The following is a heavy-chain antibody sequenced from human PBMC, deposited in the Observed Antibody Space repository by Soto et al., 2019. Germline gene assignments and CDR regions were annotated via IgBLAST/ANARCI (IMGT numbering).Heavy chain of an antibody. CDR2: IYYSGST. V-gene: IGHV4-59*01. CDR1: GGSISNYY. J-gene: IGHJ6*02. CDR3: ARVNYGNYYYYYGMDV. Sequence: SETLSLTCAVSGGSISNYYWSWIRQPPGKGLEWIGYIYYSGSTNYNPSLKSRVTISVDTSKNQFSLKLNSVTAADTAVYYCARVNYGNYYYYYGMDVWGQGTTVTVSS. D-gene: IGHD4-17*01.